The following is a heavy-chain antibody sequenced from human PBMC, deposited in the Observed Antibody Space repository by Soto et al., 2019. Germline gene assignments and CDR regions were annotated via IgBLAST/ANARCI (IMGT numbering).Heavy chain of an antibody. D-gene: IGHD6-13*01. CDR3: ARYWGIAAPRGYMDV. CDR1: GGSISSRSYY. V-gene: IGHV4-39*01. CDR2: IYYNGNT. J-gene: IGHJ6*03. Sequence: SETLSLTCTVSGGSISSRSYYWGWIRQPPGKGLEWIGSIYYNGNTYYNPSLKSRINTSVDTSKSLFSLKLSSVTAADTAIYYCARYWGIAAPRGYMDVWGKGTTVTVSS.